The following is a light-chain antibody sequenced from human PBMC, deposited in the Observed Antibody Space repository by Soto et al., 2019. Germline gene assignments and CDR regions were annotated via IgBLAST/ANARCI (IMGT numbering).Light chain of an antibody. Sequence: QSVLIQPASVSGSPGQSITISCTGTSSDVGGSNYVSWYQHHPHRAPKLLIYEVSYRPSGVSNRFSGSKSGYTASLTISGLQADDEADYYCSSYTSSATLVFGGGTKVNVL. V-gene: IGLV2-14*01. J-gene: IGLJ2*01. CDR3: SSYTSSATLV. CDR2: EVS. CDR1: SSDVGGSNY.